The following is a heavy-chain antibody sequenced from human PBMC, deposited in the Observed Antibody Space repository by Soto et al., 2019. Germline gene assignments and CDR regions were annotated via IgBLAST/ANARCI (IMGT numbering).Heavy chain of an antibody. CDR2: IYYSGGT. D-gene: IGHD3-22*01. CDR1: GSSIGSGDYY. Sequence: SETLSLTCTFSGSSIGSGDYYWSWIRQRPGKGLEWIGYIYYSGGTYYNPSLKSRVTISVDTSKNQFSLELSSVTAADTAVYYCASIYDSSGYYYGNNWFDPWGQGTLVTVSS. CDR3: ASIYDSSGYYYGNNWFDP. J-gene: IGHJ5*02. V-gene: IGHV4-31*02.